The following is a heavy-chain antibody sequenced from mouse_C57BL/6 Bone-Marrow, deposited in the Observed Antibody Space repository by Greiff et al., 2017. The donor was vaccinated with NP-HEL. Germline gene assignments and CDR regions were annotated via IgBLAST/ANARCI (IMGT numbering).Heavy chain of an antibody. D-gene: IGHD2-3*01. CDR1: GYTFTSYG. Sequence: QVQLQQSGAELARPGASVKLSCKASGYTFTSYGISWVKQRTGQGLEWIGEIYPRSGNTYYNEKFKGKATLTADKSSSTAYMELRSLTSEDSAVYFCARGGYDPNYYAMDYWGQGTSVTVSS. V-gene: IGHV1-81*01. CDR2: IYPRSGNT. J-gene: IGHJ4*01. CDR3: ARGGYDPNYYAMDY.